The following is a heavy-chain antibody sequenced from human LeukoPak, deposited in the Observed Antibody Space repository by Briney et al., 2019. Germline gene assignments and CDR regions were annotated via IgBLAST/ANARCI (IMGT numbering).Heavy chain of an antibody. Sequence: PGRSLRLSCAASGFTFGSYGMHWVRQAPGKGLEWVAIISYDGSLKYYADSVKGRFTISRDDFKNTLYLQMNSLRAADTAVYHCAKDGHNTWGAFEIWGQGTMVTVSS. CDR2: ISYDGSLK. D-gene: IGHD7-27*01. CDR3: AKDGHNTWGAFEI. V-gene: IGHV3-30*18. J-gene: IGHJ3*02. CDR1: GFTFGSYG.